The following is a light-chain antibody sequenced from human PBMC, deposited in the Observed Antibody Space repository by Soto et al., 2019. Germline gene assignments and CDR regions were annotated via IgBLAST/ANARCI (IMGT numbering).Light chain of an antibody. J-gene: IGKJ1*01. CDR1: QSVSNN. CDR3: QQYNNWPQWA. Sequence: EIVMTQSPATLSLSPGERATLSFMSSQSVSNNLAWYQQKPGQAPRLLIYGASTRATGLPARISGSGSGTEFTLTISSLQSEDFAVYYCQQYNNWPQWAFGQGTKVDIK. CDR2: GAS. V-gene: IGKV3-15*01.